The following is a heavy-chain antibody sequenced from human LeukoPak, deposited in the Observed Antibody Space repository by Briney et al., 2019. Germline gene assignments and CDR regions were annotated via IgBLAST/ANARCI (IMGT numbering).Heavy chain of an antibody. J-gene: IGHJ4*02. Sequence: ASVKVSCKASGYTFTSYGISWVRQAPGQGLEWMGWISAYNGNTNYAQKLQGRVTMTTDTSTSTAYMELRSLRSDDTAVYYCARDPTLYYDYVWGSYRPWYFDYWGQGTLVTVSS. D-gene: IGHD3-16*02. V-gene: IGHV1-18*01. CDR2: ISAYNGNT. CDR3: ARDPTLYYDYVWGSYRPWYFDY. CDR1: GYTFTSYG.